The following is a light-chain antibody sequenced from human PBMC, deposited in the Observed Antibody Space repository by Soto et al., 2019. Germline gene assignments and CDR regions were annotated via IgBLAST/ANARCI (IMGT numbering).Light chain of an antibody. CDR2: ESS. J-gene: IGKJ4*01. CDR1: QNVANY. CDR3: QQFSSSPLT. V-gene: IGKV3-11*01. Sequence: EIVLTQSPATLSLCPGERATLSCRASQNVANYLDWYQQKPGQAPRLLIYESSNRATGIPARFSGSGSGTDFTLTISSLEPEDFAVYFCQQFSSSPLTFGGGTKVDI.